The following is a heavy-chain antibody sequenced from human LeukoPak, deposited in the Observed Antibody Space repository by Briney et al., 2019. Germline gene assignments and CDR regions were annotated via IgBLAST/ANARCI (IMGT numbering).Heavy chain of an antibody. CDR2: IYPGDSDT. CDR1: GYSFTSYW. Sequence: GESLKISCKGSGYSFTSYWIGWVRQMPGKGLEWMGIIYPGDSDTRYSPSFQGQVTISADKSISTAYLQWSSLKASDTSMYYCARIWGHGYSYGFPQDFVYWGQGTLVTVSS. D-gene: IGHD5-18*01. J-gene: IGHJ4*02. V-gene: IGHV5-51*01. CDR3: ARIWGHGYSYGFPQDFVY.